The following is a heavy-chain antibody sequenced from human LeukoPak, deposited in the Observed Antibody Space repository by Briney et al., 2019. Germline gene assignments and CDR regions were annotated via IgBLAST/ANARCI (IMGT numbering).Heavy chain of an antibody. V-gene: IGHV1-2*04. Sequence: ASVKVSCKASGYTFTGYYMHWVRQAPGQGLEWMGWINPNGGGTNYAQKFQGWVTMTRDTSISTAYMELSRLRSDDTAVYYCARQTHEKDTAMEFFDYWGQGTLVTVSS. J-gene: IGHJ4*02. CDR1: GYTFTGYY. CDR2: INPNGGGT. D-gene: IGHD5-18*01. CDR3: ARQTHEKDTAMEFFDY.